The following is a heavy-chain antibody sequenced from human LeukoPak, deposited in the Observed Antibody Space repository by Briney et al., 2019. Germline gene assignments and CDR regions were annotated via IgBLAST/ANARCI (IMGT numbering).Heavy chain of an antibody. V-gene: IGHV3-7*01. CDR3: LASGGY. CDR2: MKPDGSEK. J-gene: IGHJ4*02. CDR1: GFTFTRHS. Sequence: SGGSLRLSCAASGFTFTRHSMNWVRQAPGKGLEWVANMKPDGSEKYYVDSVKGRFTISRDNAKNSLYLQMNSLRVEDTAVYYCLASGGYWGQGTPVTVPS. D-gene: IGHD6-25*01.